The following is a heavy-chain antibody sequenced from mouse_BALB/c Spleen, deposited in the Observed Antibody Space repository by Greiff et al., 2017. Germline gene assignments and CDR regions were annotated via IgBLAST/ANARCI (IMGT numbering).Heavy chain of an antibody. CDR1: GFTFTDYY. CDR3: ARVLYGNFAMDY. V-gene: IGHV7-3*02. D-gene: IGHD2-1*01. Sequence: EVNLVESGGGLVQPGGSLRLSCATSGFTFTDYYMSWVRQPPGKALEWLGFIRNKANGYTTEYSASVKGRFTISRDNSQSILYLQMNTLRAEDSATYYCARVLYGNFAMDYWGQGTSVTVSS. J-gene: IGHJ4*01. CDR2: IRNKANGYTT.